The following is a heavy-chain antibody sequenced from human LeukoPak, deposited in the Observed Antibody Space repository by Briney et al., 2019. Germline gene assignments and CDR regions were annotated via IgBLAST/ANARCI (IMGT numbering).Heavy chain of an antibody. D-gene: IGHD2-2*01. V-gene: IGHV3-7*01. CDR1: DFTFDFYW. J-gene: IGHJ4*02. Sequence: GGSLRLSCVASDFTFDFYWMTWVRQAPGKGLEWLANILPDGSQKYYVDSVRGRFTISRDNPKNSLYLQINNLRAEDTAVYYCGRLAHNAWYAIDFWGQGTLVTVSS. CDR2: ILPDGSQK. CDR3: GRLAHNAWYAIDF.